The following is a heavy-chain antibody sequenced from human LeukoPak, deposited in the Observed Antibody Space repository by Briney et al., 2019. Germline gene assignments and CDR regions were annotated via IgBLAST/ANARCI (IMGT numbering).Heavy chain of an antibody. V-gene: IGHV3-15*01. Sequence: PGGSLRLSCVGSGFTFSDAWISWVRQAPGKGLEWVGRIKSKIDGGTIDYAAPVKGRFTISRDDSRNTPYLQMNSLKTEDTAVYYCTTRRQDGCWGQGTLVTVS. J-gene: IGHJ4*02. CDR1: GFTFSDAW. CDR3: TTRRQDGC. D-gene: IGHD6-25*01. CDR2: IKSKIDGGTI.